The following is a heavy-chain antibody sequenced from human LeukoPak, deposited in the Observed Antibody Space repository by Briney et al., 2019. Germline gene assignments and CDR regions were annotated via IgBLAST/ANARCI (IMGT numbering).Heavy chain of an antibody. D-gene: IGHD2-15*01. J-gene: IGHJ4*02. Sequence: GGSLRLSCAGSGFTFSNHAMSWVRQAPGRGLEWVSSISGSGTNTYYAASVKGRFTISRDNSKNTLYLQMSSLRAEDTAIYYCGKGGLPDIVVVIAAPPAYWGQGTLVTVSS. V-gene: IGHV3-23*01. CDR3: GKGGLPDIVVVIAAPPAY. CDR2: ISGSGTNT. CDR1: GFTFSNHA.